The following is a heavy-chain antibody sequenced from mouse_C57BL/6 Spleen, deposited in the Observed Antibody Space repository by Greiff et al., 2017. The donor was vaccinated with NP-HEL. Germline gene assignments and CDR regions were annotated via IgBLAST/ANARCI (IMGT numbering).Heavy chain of an antibody. Sequence: EVKVVESGAELVKPGASVKLSCTASGFNIKDYYMHWVKQRTEQGLEWIGRIDPEDGETKYAPKFQGKATITADTSSNTAYLQLSSLTSEDTAVYYCARGDDDGEFDYWGQGTTLTVSS. CDR1: GFNIKDYY. CDR3: ARGDDDGEFDY. CDR2: IDPEDGET. J-gene: IGHJ2*01. D-gene: IGHD2-12*01. V-gene: IGHV14-2*01.